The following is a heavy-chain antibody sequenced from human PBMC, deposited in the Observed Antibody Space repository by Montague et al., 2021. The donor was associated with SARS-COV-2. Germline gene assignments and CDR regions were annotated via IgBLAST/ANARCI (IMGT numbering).Heavy chain of an antibody. CDR3: AHRRPLYYYDSSLSTFEY. V-gene: IGHV2-5*02. D-gene: IGHD3-22*01. J-gene: IGHJ4*02. CDR2: IYWDDDK. Sequence: VKPTQTLTLTCTFSGFSLSTSGVGVGWIRQPPGKALEWLALIYWDDDKRYSPSLKSRLTITKDTSKNQVVLTMTNMDPVDTATYYCAHRRPLYYYDSSLSTFEYWGQGTLVTVSS. CDR1: GFSLSTSGVG.